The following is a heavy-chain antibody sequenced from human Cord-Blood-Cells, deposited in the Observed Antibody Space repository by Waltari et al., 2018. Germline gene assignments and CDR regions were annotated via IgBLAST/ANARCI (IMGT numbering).Heavy chain of an antibody. CDR3: ARDTERHYYYGMDV. J-gene: IGHJ6*02. CDR2: INPNSGGT. D-gene: IGHD2-8*02. V-gene: IGHV1-2*02. Sequence: QVQLVQSGAEVKKPGASVKVSCKASGYTFTGYYMHWVRQAPGQGLEWMGWINPNSGGTNDAQKFQGRVTMTRDTSISTAYMELSRLRSDDTAVYYCARDTERHYYYGMDVWGQGTTVTVSS. CDR1: GYTFTGYY.